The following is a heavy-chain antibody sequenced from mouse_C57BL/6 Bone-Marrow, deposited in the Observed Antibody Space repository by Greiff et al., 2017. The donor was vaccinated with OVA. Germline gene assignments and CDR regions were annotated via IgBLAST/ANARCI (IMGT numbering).Heavy chain of an antibody. Sequence: EVQLQQSGPELVKPGASVKISCKASGYSFTGYYMNWVKQSPEQSLEWIGEINPSTGGTTYNQKFKAKATLTVDKSSSTAYMQLRSLTSEDSAVYYCARSGFYCYGSSYRYAMDDWGQGTSVTVSS. J-gene: IGHJ4*01. CDR3: ARSGFYCYGSSYRYAMDD. CDR2: INPSTGGT. D-gene: IGHD1-1*01. V-gene: IGHV1-42*01. CDR1: GYSFTGYY.